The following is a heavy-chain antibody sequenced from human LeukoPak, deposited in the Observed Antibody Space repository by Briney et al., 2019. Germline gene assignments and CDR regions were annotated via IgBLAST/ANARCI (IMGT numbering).Heavy chain of an antibody. CDR3: ARGVSYYYDSSGSYYFDY. D-gene: IGHD3-22*01. Sequence: SETLSLTCTVSGGSISTSYWNWVRQPPGKGLEWIGYILYSGSTNYNPSLESRVTISVDTSKNQFSLKLTSVTAADTAVYYCARGVSYYYDSSGSYYFDYWGQGTLVTVSS. CDR1: GGSISTSY. V-gene: IGHV4-59*01. J-gene: IGHJ4*02. CDR2: ILYSGST.